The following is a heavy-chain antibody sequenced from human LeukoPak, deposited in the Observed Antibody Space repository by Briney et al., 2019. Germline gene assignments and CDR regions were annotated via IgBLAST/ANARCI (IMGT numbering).Heavy chain of an antibody. D-gene: IGHD3-10*02. CDR1: GGSTSNTSYY. CDR2: IYYSGST. V-gene: IGHV4-39*01. J-gene: IGHJ5*02. Sequence: SETLSLTCTVSGGSTSNTSYYWGWIRQPPGKGLEWIGSIYYSGSTYYNPSLKSRVTISVDTSENQFSLKLSSVTAADTAVYYCASHSSYVSPFRSWGRGPLVTVSP. CDR3: ASHSSYVSPFRS.